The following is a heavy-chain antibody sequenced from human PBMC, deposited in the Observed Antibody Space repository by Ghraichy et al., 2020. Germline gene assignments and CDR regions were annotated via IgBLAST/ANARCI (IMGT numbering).Heavy chain of an antibody. D-gene: IGHD1-1*01. CDR3: ASWLNERPLTPSWTSEY. J-gene: IGHJ4*02. CDR1: GFSFNRYS. CDR2: ISSSTSHI. Sequence: GGSLRLSCVASGFSFNRYSMNWVRQAPGKGLEWVSSISSSTSHIYYADSVKGRFAISRDNAKSSLYLQMNSLRVEDTAVYYCASWLNERPLTPSWTSEYWGQGTLVTVSS. V-gene: IGHV3-21*01.